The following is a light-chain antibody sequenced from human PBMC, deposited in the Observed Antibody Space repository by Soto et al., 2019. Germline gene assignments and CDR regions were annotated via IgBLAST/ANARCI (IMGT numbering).Light chain of an antibody. CDR1: QSISSY. J-gene: IGKJ3*01. V-gene: IGKV1-39*01. CDR3: HQSYSTPFT. CDR2: AAS. Sequence: DIQMTQSPSSLSASVGDRVTITCRASQSISSYLNWYQQKPGKAPTLLIYAASSLQSGVPSRFSGSGSGTDFTLTISSLQPEDCATYYCHQSYSTPFTFGPVTKVDIK.